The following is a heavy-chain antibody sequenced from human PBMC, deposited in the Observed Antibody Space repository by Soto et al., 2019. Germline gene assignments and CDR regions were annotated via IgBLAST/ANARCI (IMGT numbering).Heavy chain of an antibody. CDR1: GYTFTGYY. CDR2: INPNSGGT. V-gene: IGHV1-2*04. D-gene: IGHD4-4*01. CDR3: ARGHYRNPLHYYYYGMDV. Sequence: ASVKVSCKASGYTFTGYYMHWVRQAPGQGLEWMGWINPNSGGTNYAQKFQGWVTMTRDTSISTAYMELSRLRSDDTAVYYCARGHYRNPLHYYYYGMDVWGQGTTVTVSS. J-gene: IGHJ6*02.